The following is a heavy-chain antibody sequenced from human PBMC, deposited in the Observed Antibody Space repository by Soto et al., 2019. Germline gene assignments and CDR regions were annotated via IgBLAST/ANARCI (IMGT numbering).Heavy chain of an antibody. CDR3: TKLTNWYGGWFDP. Sequence: GGSLRLSCAAPGFTFSSYAMSWVRQTPGQGLEWVSVISGSGGSTKYADSVTGRLTISRDNSKNTLFLQMNSLRVDDTALYYCTKLTNWYGGWFDPWGQGTLVTVSS. CDR1: GFTFSSYA. CDR2: ISGSGGST. V-gene: IGHV3-23*01. J-gene: IGHJ5*02. D-gene: IGHD1-1*01.